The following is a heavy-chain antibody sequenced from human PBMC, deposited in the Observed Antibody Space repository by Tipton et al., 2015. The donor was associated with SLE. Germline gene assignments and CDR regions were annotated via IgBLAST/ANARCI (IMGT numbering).Heavy chain of an antibody. CDR1: GGSISNHY. D-gene: IGHD3-9*01. Sequence: TLSLTCTVSGGSISNHYWSWIRQPPGKGLEWIGYIYYSGSADYNPSLKSRVTISVDTSKNQFSLNLNSVTAADTAVYYCARDVLTPDGGYWFDPWGQGTLVTVSS. CDR3: ARDVLTPDGGYWFDP. J-gene: IGHJ5*02. CDR2: IYYSGSA. V-gene: IGHV4-59*11.